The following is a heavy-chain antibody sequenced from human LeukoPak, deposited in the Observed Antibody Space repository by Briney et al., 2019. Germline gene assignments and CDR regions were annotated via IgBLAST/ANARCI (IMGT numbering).Heavy chain of an antibody. CDR1: GFSVSSNY. CDR2: IYSGGST. J-gene: IGHJ4*02. V-gene: IGHV3-53*01. Sequence: GGSLRLSCAASGFSVSSNYMIWVRQPPGKGLEWVSVIYSGGSTYYADSVKGRFTISRDNSKNTLYLQMNSLRAEDTAVYYCARDGSGSYPYYFDSWGQGTLVTVSS. CDR3: ARDGSGSYPYYFDS. D-gene: IGHD3-10*01.